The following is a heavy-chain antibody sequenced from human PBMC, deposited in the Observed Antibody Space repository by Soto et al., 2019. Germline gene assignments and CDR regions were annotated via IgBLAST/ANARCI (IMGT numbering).Heavy chain of an antibody. Sequence: SETMSLTCTVSGGSISSSSDYRGWIRQPPGKGLEWIGSIYYSGSTYYNPSLKSRVTISVDTSKNQFSLKLSSVTAADTAVYYCARSYSSSWFLYYYYYMDVWGKGTTVTVSS. CDR3: ARSYSSSWFLYYYYYMDV. D-gene: IGHD6-13*01. J-gene: IGHJ6*03. V-gene: IGHV4-39*01. CDR2: IYYSGST. CDR1: GGSISSSSDY.